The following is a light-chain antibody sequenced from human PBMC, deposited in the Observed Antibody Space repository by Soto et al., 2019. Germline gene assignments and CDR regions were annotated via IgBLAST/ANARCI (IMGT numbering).Light chain of an antibody. Sequence: EIVLTQSPGTLSLFPGERATFSCRASQSVSSTYLAWYQQKPGQAPRLLISGASTRATGIPDRFSGSGSGTDFTLTISRLEPEDSAVYYCQQYGSSPRTFGQGTKVEI. V-gene: IGKV3-20*01. CDR2: GAS. J-gene: IGKJ1*01. CDR3: QQYGSSPRT. CDR1: QSVSSTY.